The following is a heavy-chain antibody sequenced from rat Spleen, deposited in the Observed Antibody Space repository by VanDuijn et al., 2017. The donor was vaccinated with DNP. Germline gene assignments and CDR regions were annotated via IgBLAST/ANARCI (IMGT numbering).Heavy chain of an antibody. Sequence: EVQLVETGGSLVQPGKSLRLTCATSGFSFSSAWMHWVRQSPDKQLEWVAQIKAKSNNYATYYAESVKGRFPISRDDSKSSVFLQMNSLKDEDTAIYYCIWDYRNWFPYWGQGTLVTVSS. CDR1: GFSFSSAW. J-gene: IGHJ3*01. V-gene: IGHV6-8*01. CDR2: IKAKSNNYAT. CDR3: IWDYRNWFPY. D-gene: IGHD1-1*01.